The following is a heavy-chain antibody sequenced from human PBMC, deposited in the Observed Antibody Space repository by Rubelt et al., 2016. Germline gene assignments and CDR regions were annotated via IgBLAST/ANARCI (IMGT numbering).Heavy chain of an antibody. CDR3: ARSGFRHPDYYPLEY. D-gene: IGHD1-26*01. V-gene: IGHV4-34*01. CDR2: INHSGTT. Sequence: QVQLQLWGAGLLKPSETLSLTCAVSGGSFSGYYWSWIRQAPGKGLEWIGEINHSGTTNNNPSLKSRVTTSVDTSKNQFSLKLRSVTAADTAVYYCARSGFRHPDYYPLEYWGQGALVTVSS. J-gene: IGHJ4*02. CDR1: GGSFSGYY.